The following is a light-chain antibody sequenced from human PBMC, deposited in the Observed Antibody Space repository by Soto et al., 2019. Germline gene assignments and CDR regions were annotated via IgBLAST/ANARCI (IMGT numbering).Light chain of an antibody. J-gene: IGLJ2*01. CDR2: DVT. V-gene: IGLV2-14*03. Sequence: QSALTQPASVSGSPGQSITISCTGTSSDVGGYDYVSLYQRHPGKAPRLMIYDVTNRPSGVSDRFSGSKSGNTASLTISGLQTEDEADYYCSSHTSSSAVVFGGGTKLTVL. CDR1: SSDVGGYDY. CDR3: SSHTSSSAVV.